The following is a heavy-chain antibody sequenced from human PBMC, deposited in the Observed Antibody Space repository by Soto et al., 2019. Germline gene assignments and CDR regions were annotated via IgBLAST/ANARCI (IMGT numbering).Heavy chain of an antibody. V-gene: IGHV4-31*03. CDR2: IYYSGST. CDR1: GGSISSGGYY. Sequence: QVQLQESGPGLVKPSQTLSLTCTVSGGSISSGGYYWSWIRQHPGKGLEWIGYIYYSGSTYYNPSLKRRVTVSVDTSKNQFSLKLSSVTAADMAVYDCASAELVAVLADYWGQGTLVTVSS. CDR3: ASAELVAVLADY. D-gene: IGHD6-6*01. J-gene: IGHJ4*02.